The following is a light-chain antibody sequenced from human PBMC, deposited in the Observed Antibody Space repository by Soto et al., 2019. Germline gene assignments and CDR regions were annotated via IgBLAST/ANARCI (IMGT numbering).Light chain of an antibody. CDR1: QDVSIW. J-gene: IGKJ4*01. Sequence: DIQMTQSPPSLSASVGDKVTITCRASQDVSIWLAWFQQKPGEAPKLLIYGASSLQSGVPSRFSGTGSGTDFTLTINSLQPEDFATYYCLQAKSFPRTFGGGTKVEVK. V-gene: IGKV1-12*01. CDR3: LQAKSFPRT. CDR2: GAS.